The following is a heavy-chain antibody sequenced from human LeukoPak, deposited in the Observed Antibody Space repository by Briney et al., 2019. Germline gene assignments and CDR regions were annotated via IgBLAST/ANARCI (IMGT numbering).Heavy chain of an antibody. CDR3: ASEYSGSYSGAFDI. J-gene: IGHJ3*02. Sequence: GGSLRLSCAASGFTFSSYSMNWVRQAPGKGLEWVSSISSSGSTIYYADSVKGRFTISRDNAKNSLYLQMNSLRAEDTAVYYCASEYSGSYSGAFDIWGQGTMVTVSS. D-gene: IGHD1-26*01. V-gene: IGHV3-48*04. CDR1: GFTFSSYS. CDR2: ISSSGSTI.